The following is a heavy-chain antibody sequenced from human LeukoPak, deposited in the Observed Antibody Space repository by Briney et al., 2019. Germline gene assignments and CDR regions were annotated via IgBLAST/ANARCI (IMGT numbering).Heavy chain of an antibody. V-gene: IGHV4-59*01. D-gene: IGHD3-22*01. CDR2: IYYSGST. CDR1: GGSISSYY. J-gene: IGHJ4*02. Sequence: PSETLSLTCTVSGGSISSYYWSWIRQPPGKGLEWIGYIYYSGSTNYNPSLKSRVTISVDTSKNQFSLKLSSVTAADTAVYYCASLIKGLFDYWGQGTLVTVSS. CDR3: ASLIKGLFDY.